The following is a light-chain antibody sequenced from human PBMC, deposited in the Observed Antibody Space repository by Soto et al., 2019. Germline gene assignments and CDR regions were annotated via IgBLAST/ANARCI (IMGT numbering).Light chain of an antibody. CDR2: WAS. Sequence: DIVMTQSPNSLAVSLGERATINCKSSQSVLYSPNNKNYLAWYQQKPGQPPKLLIYWASTRESGVPDRFSGSGSGTDFTLTISSLQAEDVAVYYCQQYYNTPQTFGQGTKVEIK. CDR1: QSVLYSPNNKNY. V-gene: IGKV4-1*01. J-gene: IGKJ1*01. CDR3: QQYYNTPQT.